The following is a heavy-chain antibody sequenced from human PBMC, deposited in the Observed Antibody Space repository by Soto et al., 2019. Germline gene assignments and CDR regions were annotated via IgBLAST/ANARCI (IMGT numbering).Heavy chain of an antibody. CDR1: GFTFSSYT. V-gene: IGHV3-15*07. J-gene: IGHJ4*02. CDR3: SHGYYQYFNS. CDR2: IKSNTDGGTT. D-gene: IGHD5-18*01. Sequence: PGGSLRLSCAASGFTFSSYTMHWVRQAPGKGPEWVGRIKSNTDGGTTDYAAPVKGRFTISRDDSENTLYLQMNSLKTEDTAVYYCSHGYYQYFNSWGQGTLVTVSS.